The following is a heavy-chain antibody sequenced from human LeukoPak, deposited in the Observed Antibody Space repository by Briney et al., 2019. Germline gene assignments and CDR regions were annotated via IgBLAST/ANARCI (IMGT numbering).Heavy chain of an antibody. V-gene: IGHV3-23*01. J-gene: IGHJ2*01. CDR2: TTGSGATT. CDR1: GFTFSSYV. Sequence: GGSLRLCCAASGFTFSSYVMTWVRQAPGKGLEWVTTTTGSGATTDYADSVKGRFTISRDNSKNTLSLQMNSLRAEDTAVYYCARSRYLDLCGRGTLVTVSS. CDR3: ARSRYLDL.